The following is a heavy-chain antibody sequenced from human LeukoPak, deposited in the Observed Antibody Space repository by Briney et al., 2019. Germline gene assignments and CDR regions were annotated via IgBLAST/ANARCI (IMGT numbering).Heavy chain of an antibody. V-gene: IGHV3-30*04. J-gene: IGHJ3*02. CDR1: GFTFSSYA. Sequence: PGGSLRLSCAASGFTFSSYAMHWVRQAPGKGLEWVAVISYDGSNKYYADSVKGRFTISRDNSKNTVYLQMNSLSADDTAIYYCAKTGHCSSASCYVGDAFDTWGQGTVVTVSS. D-gene: IGHD2-2*01. CDR2: ISYDGSNK. CDR3: AKTGHCSSASCYVGDAFDT.